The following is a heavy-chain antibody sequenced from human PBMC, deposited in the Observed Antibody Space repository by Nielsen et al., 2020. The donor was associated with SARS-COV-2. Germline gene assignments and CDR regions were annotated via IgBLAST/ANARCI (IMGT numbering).Heavy chain of an antibody. CDR2: IKQDGSEK. V-gene: IGHV3-7*03. Sequence: GESLKISCAASGFTFSDYYMSWIRQAPGKGLEWVANIKQDGSEKYYVDSVKGRFTISRDNAKNSLYLQMNSLRAEDTAVYYCARDISPYSGIDYWGQGTLVTVSS. CDR1: GFTFSDYY. D-gene: IGHD2-15*01. CDR3: ARDISPYSGIDY. J-gene: IGHJ4*02.